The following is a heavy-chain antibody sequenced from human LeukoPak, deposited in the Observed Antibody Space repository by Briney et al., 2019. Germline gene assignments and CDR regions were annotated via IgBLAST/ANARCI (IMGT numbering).Heavy chain of an antibody. D-gene: IGHD3-22*01. Sequence: ASVKVSCKASGYTFTGYYMHWVRQAPGQGLEWMGRINPNSGGTNYAQKFQGRVTMTRDTSISTAYMELSSLRSEDMAVYYCARGFRDSSGRKPDYWGQGTLVTVSS. CDR3: ARGFRDSSGRKPDY. J-gene: IGHJ4*02. CDR2: INPNSGGT. CDR1: GYTFTGYY. V-gene: IGHV1-2*06.